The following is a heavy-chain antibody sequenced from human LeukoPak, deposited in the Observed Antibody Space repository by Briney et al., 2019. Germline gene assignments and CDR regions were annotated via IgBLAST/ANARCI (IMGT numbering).Heavy chain of an antibody. J-gene: IGHJ4*02. CDR1: GGSISSYY. V-gene: IGHV4-59*01. CDR2: IYYSGST. D-gene: IGHD6-19*01. Sequence: SETLSLTCTVSGGSISSYYWSWIRQPPGKGLEWIGYIYYSGSTNYNPSLKSRVTISVDTSKNQFSLKLSSVAAADTAVYYCARGSAVAGNDYWGQGTLVTVSS. CDR3: ARGSAVAGNDY.